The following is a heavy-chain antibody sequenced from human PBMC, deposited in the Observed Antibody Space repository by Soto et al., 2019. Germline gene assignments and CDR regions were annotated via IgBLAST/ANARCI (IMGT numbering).Heavy chain of an antibody. CDR1: GYTFTGYY. CDR3: ARGYPPYFGYPYRGYGMDV. J-gene: IGHJ6*02. Sequence: QVQLVQSGAEVKKPGASVKVSCKASGYTFTGYYMHWVRQAPGQGLEWMGWINPNSGGTNYAQKFQGRVTMTRDTSIRKGYMELSRLRSDDTAVYYCARGYPPYFGYPYRGYGMDVWGQGTTVTVSS. V-gene: IGHV1-2*02. CDR2: INPNSGGT. D-gene: IGHD3-10*01.